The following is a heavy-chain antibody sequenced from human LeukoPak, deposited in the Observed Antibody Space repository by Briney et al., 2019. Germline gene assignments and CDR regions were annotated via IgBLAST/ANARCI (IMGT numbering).Heavy chain of an antibody. V-gene: IGHV4-59*01. CDR3: ARDDPYGSPFDY. Sequence: PSETLSLTCTVSGGSISSYYWSWIRQPPGKGLEGIGYIYYTGSTNYNPSLKSRVTISVDTSKNQFSLKLSSVTAADTAVYYCARDDPYGSPFDYWGQGTLVTVSS. D-gene: IGHD3-10*01. CDR1: GGSISSYY. J-gene: IGHJ4*02. CDR2: IYYTGST.